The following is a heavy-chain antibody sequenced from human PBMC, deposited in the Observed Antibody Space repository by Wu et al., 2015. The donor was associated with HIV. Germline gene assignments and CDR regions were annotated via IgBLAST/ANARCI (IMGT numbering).Heavy chain of an antibody. J-gene: IGHJ4*02. CDR3: ARTPVVEYYDSSGYQDY. CDR1: GYSFPNYG. Sequence: QGQLVQSGSEVKKPGASVKVSCKASGYSFPNYGISWVRQAPGQGLEWMGWISPYNGKTNYAQKFQGRVTMTRDTSISTTYMELRSLRSDDTAVYYCARTPVVEYYDSSGYQDYWGQGTLVTVSS. CDR2: ISPYNGKT. V-gene: IGHV1-18*01. D-gene: IGHD3-22*01.